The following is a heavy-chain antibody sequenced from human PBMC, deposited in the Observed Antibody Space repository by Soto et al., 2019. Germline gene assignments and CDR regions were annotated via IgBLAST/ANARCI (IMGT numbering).Heavy chain of an antibody. V-gene: IGHV3-48*01. Sequence: GVLRLSCAASGFTFSSYSMNWVRQAPGKGLEWVSYISSSSSTVYYADSVKGRFTISRDNAKNSLYLQMNSLRAEDTAVYYCARGGNRAAASIAPFPSYSSGWYQSLWGQGTLVTVSS. CDR2: ISSSSSTV. CDR1: GFTFSSYS. CDR3: ARGGNRAAASIAPFPSYSSGWYQSL. D-gene: IGHD6-19*01. J-gene: IGHJ4*02.